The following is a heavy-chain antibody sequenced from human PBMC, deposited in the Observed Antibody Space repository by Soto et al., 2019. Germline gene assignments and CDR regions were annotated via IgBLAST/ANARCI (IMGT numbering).Heavy chain of an antibody. V-gene: IGHV4-30-2*01. Sequence: QLQLQESGSRLVKSSETLSLTCGVSGDTISTGGYSWAWIRQPPGKALEWIGHTYHSGNPYYNPSLRGQGTIXVXRTXNQCSLKASSGTPADTAVYYCARETYGDDVGYFAPWGQGTLVTVSS. D-gene: IGHD4-17*01. CDR2: TYHSGNP. CDR3: ARETYGDDVGYFAP. CDR1: GDTISTGGYS. J-gene: IGHJ5*02.